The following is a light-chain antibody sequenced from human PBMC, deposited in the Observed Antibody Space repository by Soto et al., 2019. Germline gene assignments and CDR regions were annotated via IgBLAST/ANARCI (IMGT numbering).Light chain of an antibody. J-gene: IGKJ2*01. CDR1: QSVSSN. Sequence: EIVMTQSPATLSVSPGERATLSCRASQSVSSNLAWYQQKPGQAPRLLIYGASTRATGIPARFSGSGSGTEFTLTISSLQSADFAVYYWQQYNNWPYTFGHGTKLEIK. CDR2: GAS. CDR3: QQYNNWPYT. V-gene: IGKV3-15*01.